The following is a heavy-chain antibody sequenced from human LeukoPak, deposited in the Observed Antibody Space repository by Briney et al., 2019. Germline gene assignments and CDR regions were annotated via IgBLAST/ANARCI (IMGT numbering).Heavy chain of an antibody. Sequence: KSSETLSFTCTVSGGSISSYYWSWIRQPPGKGLEWIGYIYTSGSTNYNPSLKSRVTISVDTSKNQFSLKLSSVTAADTAVYYCARHKGVTAISPFDYWGQGTLVTVSS. CDR1: GGSISSYY. CDR2: IYTSGST. J-gene: IGHJ4*02. V-gene: IGHV4-4*09. D-gene: IGHD2-21*02. CDR3: ARHKGVTAISPFDY.